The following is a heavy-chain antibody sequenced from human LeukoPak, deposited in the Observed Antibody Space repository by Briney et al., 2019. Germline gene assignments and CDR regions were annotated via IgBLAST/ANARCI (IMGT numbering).Heavy chain of an antibody. J-gene: IGHJ4*02. V-gene: IGHV3-53*01. CDR2: IYSGGST. Sequence: GGSLRLSCAASGFTVSSNYMSWVRQAPGKGLEWVPVIYSGGSTYYADSVKGRFTISRDNSKNTLYLQMNSLRAEDTAVYYCARERFGYCSSTSCYSVWGQGTLVTVSS. CDR1: GFTVSSNY. CDR3: ARERFGYCSSTSCYSV. D-gene: IGHD2-2*01.